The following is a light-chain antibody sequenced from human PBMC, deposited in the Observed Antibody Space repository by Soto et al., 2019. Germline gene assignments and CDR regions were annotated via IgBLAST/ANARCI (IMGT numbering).Light chain of an antibody. CDR2: WAS. Sequence: DIVMTQSPQSLAVSLGERATINCKSSQSVLYTSNNKNFLAWYQQKPGQPPKLLFYWASTRESGVPDRFSGSVSGTDFTLTINSLQAEDVALYYCQQYYSLPWTFGRGTKVEVK. CDR1: QSVLYTSNNKNF. CDR3: QQYYSLPWT. J-gene: IGKJ1*01. V-gene: IGKV4-1*01.